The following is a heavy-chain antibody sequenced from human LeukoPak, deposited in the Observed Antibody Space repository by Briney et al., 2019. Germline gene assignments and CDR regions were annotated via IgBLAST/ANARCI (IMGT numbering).Heavy chain of an antibody. CDR3: ARPYSSSWYGLFYYY. J-gene: IGHJ4*02. CDR2: INHSGST. CDR1: GGSFSGYY. D-gene: IGHD6-13*01. Sequence: SETLSLTCAVYGGSFSGYYWSWIRQPPGKGLEWIGEINHSGSTNYNPSLNSRVTISVDTSKNQFSLKLSSVTAADTAVYYCARPYSSSWYGLFYYYWGQGTLVTVSS. V-gene: IGHV4-34*01.